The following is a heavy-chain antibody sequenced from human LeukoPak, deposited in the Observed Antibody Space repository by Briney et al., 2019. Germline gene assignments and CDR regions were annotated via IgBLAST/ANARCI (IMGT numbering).Heavy chain of an antibody. CDR3: ARAPHTGSYFFDY. J-gene: IGHJ4*02. Sequence: GGSLRLSCAASDFTVSSNYMSWVRQAPGKGLEWVSVIYSGGSTYYSDSVKSRFTISRDNSKNTLYLQMNSLRAEDTAVYYCARAPHTGSYFFDYWGQGTLVTVSS. D-gene: IGHD1-26*01. CDR2: IYSGGST. CDR1: DFTVSSNY. V-gene: IGHV3-53*01.